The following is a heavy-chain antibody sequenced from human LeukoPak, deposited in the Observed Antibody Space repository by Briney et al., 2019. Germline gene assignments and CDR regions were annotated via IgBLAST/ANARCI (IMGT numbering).Heavy chain of an antibody. J-gene: IGHJ4*02. Sequence: WASVKVSCKASGYTFTSYGISWVRQAPGQGLEWMGWIIPIFGTANYAQKFKGRVTITADESTSTAYMELSSLRSEDTAVYYCAREGQPGYCSSTSCYFNYWGQGTLVTVSS. D-gene: IGHD2-2*01. CDR2: IIPIFGTA. CDR3: AREGQPGYCSSTSCYFNY. CDR1: GYTFTSYG. V-gene: IGHV1-69*13.